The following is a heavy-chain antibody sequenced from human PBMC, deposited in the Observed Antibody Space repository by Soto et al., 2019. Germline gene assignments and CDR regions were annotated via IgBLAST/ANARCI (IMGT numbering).Heavy chain of an antibody. J-gene: IGHJ5*02. D-gene: IGHD3-16*01. CDR1: GFTFSSYA. Sequence: EVQLLESGGDVLPPGGSLRLSCAASGFTFSSYAMGWVRQAPGKGLDWVAGVSRAGTYTFYADSVRGRFSISRDNSRDTVDLYMNALRGDDTAVYFCVKYTVTEDLWESWGQGTLVSVSS. CDR2: VSRAGTYT. CDR3: VKYTVTEDLWES. V-gene: IGHV3-23*01.